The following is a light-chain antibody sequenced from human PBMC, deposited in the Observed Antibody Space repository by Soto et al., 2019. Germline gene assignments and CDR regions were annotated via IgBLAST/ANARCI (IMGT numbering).Light chain of an antibody. CDR1: QSVSSSY. V-gene: IGKV3D-20*02. Sequence: EIVMTQSPATLSVSPGERATLSCRASQSVSSSYLAWYQQKPGQAPRLLINDASRRATGIPDRFSGSGSGADFTLTISSLEPEDFAVYYCQQRSSWPITFGQGTRLEI. CDR2: DAS. CDR3: QQRSSWPIT. J-gene: IGKJ5*01.